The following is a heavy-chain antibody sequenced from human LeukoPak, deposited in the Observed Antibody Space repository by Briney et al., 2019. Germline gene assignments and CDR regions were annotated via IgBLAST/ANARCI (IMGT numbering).Heavy chain of an antibody. CDR1: GYIFTDSY. V-gene: IGHV1-2*02. CDR3: AKSQYSFGSGSTRPLFDY. Sequence: GASVKVSCKASGYIFTDSYIHWVRQARGQGLERMGWINPNSGGTYFAQKFEARVTLTRDTSINTGYMDIRGLTSDDTAVYYCAKSQYSFGSGSTRPLFDYWGPGTLVTVSS. J-gene: IGHJ4*02. CDR2: INPNSGGT. D-gene: IGHD3-10*01.